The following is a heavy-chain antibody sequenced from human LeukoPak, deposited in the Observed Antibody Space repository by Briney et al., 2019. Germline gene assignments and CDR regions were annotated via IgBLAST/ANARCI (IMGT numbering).Heavy chain of an antibody. D-gene: IGHD6-19*01. CDR2: IYSGGST. CDR3: AGAEYSSGWYVLDY. V-gene: IGHV3-53*04. CDR1: GFTVSSNY. Sequence: PGGSLRLSCAASGFTVSSNYMSWVRQAPGKGLGWVSVIYSGGSTYYADSVKGRSTISRHNSKNTLYLQMNSLRAEDTAVYYCAGAEYSSGWYVLDYWGQGTLVTVSS. J-gene: IGHJ4*02.